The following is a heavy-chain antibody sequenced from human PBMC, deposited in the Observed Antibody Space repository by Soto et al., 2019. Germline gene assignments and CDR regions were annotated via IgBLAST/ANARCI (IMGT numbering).Heavy chain of an antibody. Sequence: SETLSLTCTVSGGSISSSSYYWGWIRQPPGKGLEWIGSIYYSGSTYYNPSLKSRVTISVDTSKNQFSLKLSSVTAADTAVYYCARHKGANYYDSSGQIDYWGQGTLVTVSS. D-gene: IGHD3-22*01. CDR1: GGSISSSSYY. CDR2: IYYSGST. CDR3: ARHKGANYYDSSGQIDY. V-gene: IGHV4-39*01. J-gene: IGHJ4*02.